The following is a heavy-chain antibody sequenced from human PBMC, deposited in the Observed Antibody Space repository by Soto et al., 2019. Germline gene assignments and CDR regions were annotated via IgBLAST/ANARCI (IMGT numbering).Heavy chain of an antibody. CDR1: GYTFTSYY. Sequence: ASVKVSCKASGYTFTSYYMHWVRQAPGQGLEWMGIINPSGGSTSYAQKFQGRVTMTRDTSASTAYMELSSLRSEDTAVYYCASSYSNYALIDYYYYGMDVWGQGTTVTVSS. CDR3: ASSYSNYALIDYYYYGMDV. CDR2: INPSGGST. V-gene: IGHV1-46*01. J-gene: IGHJ6*02. D-gene: IGHD4-4*01.